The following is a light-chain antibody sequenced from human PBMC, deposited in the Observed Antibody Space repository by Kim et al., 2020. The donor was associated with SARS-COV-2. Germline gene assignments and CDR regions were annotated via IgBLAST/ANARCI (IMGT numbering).Light chain of an antibody. CDR3: QQYGTSPPWT. CDR1: QSVSNTY. Sequence: EIVLTQSPGTLSLSPGQRVTLSCRASQSVSNTYLAWYKQKPGQAPRLLIYGASRRATGIPDRFSGSGSGTDFILTISRLEPEDFAVYYCQQYGTSPPWTFGQGTKVDIK. CDR2: GAS. V-gene: IGKV3-20*01. J-gene: IGKJ1*01.